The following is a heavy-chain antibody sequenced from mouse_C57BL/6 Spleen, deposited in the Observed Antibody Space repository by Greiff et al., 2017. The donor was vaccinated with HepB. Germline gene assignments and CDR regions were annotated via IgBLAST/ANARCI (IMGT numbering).Heavy chain of an antibody. V-gene: IGHV2-2*01. CDR1: GFSLTSYG. Sequence: QVHVKQSGPGLVQPSQSLSITCTVSGFSLTSYGEHWVRQSPGKGLEWLGVIWSGGSTDYNAAFISRLSISKDNSKSQVFFKMNSLQADDTAIYYCASKGDYGAMDYWGQGTSVTVSS. J-gene: IGHJ4*01. CDR2: IWSGGST. CDR3: ASKGDYGAMDY.